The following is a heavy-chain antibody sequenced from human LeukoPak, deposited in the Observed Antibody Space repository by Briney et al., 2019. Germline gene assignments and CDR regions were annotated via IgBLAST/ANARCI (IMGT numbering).Heavy chain of an antibody. Sequence: PSQTLSLTSIVSGDVSNGALYCWTWIRPHPGEGLEWIGYTYYSGSTHYNPSLKSRVIISVDTSKNQFSLKLSSVTAADTAVYYCARAYCTSTRCPFDSWGQGTLVTVSS. CDR1: GDVSNGALYC. D-gene: IGHD2-2*01. CDR2: TYYSGST. CDR3: ARAYCTSTRCPFDS. J-gene: IGHJ4*02. V-gene: IGHV4-31*03.